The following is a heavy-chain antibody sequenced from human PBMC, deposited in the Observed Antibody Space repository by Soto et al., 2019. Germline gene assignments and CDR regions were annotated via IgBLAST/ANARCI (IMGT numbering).Heavy chain of an antibody. CDR3: AIQRQYYDFWSGYYWSDYYCAMYF. CDR2: INSDGSST. CDR1: GLTFSSYW. J-gene: IGHJ6*02. Sequence: GGSLRLSCAASGLTFSSYWMHWVRQAPGKGLVWVSRINSDGSSTSYADSVKGRFTISRDSAKNKLYLQMNSLRAEDTAVYYFAIQRQYYDFWSGYYWSDYYCAMYFSCQGSTVTVSS. V-gene: IGHV3-74*01. D-gene: IGHD3-3*01.